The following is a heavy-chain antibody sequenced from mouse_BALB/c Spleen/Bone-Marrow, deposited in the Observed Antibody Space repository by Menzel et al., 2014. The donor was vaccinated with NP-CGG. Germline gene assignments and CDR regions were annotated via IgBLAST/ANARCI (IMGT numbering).Heavy chain of an antibody. Sequence: EVMLVESGGGLVKPGGSLKLSCAASGFTFSSYAMSWVRQPPEKRLEWVAEISSGGSYAYYPDTVTGRFTISRDNAKNTLYLEMSSLRSEDTAMYYCARPYGNYFDYWGQGTTLTVSS. D-gene: IGHD2-1*01. CDR1: GFTFSSYA. V-gene: IGHV5-9-4*01. J-gene: IGHJ2*01. CDR2: ISSGGSYA. CDR3: ARPYGNYFDY.